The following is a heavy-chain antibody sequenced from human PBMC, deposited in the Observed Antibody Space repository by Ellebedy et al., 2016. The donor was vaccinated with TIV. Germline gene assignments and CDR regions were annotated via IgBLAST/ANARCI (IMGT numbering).Heavy chain of an antibody. D-gene: IGHD3-10*01. CDR1: GFTFSSYW. J-gene: IGHJ4*02. V-gene: IGHV3-7*03. Sequence: GESLKISCAASGFTFSSYWMSWVRQAPGKGLEWVANIKQDGSEKYYADSVKGRFTISRDNAKNSLYLQMNSLRAEDTAVYYCARSYGSGYGYWGQGTLVTVSS. CDR3: ARSYGSGYGY. CDR2: IKQDGSEK.